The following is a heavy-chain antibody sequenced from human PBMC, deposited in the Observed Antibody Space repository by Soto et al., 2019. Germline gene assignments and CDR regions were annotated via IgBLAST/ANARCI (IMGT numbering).Heavy chain of an antibody. CDR1: GGSISSYY. CDR2: IYYSGST. CDR3: ARTTPYYDYVWGSYRPNNWFDP. J-gene: IGHJ5*02. Sequence: SETLSLTCTVSGGSISSYYWSWIRQPPGKGLEWIGYIYYSGSTNYNPSLKSRVTISVDTSKNQFSLKLSSVTAADTAVYYCARTTPYYDYVWGSYRPNNWFDPWGQGTLVTVSS. V-gene: IGHV4-59*01. D-gene: IGHD3-16*02.